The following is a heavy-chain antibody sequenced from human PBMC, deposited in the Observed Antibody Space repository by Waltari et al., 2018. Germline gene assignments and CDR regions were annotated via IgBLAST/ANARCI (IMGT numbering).Heavy chain of an antibody. Sequence: EVQLVESGGGLVQPGGSLRLSCAASGFTFSSYAVSWVRQAPGKGLECVSVIKCGGTDTYYADSVKGRFTISRANSKNTLYLQMNSLRAEDTAVYYCAKGSGASCFSTMDVWGQGTTVTVSS. J-gene: IGHJ6*02. V-gene: IGHV3-23*04. CDR1: GFTFSSYA. D-gene: IGHD2-15*01. CDR3: AKGSGASCFSTMDV. CDR2: IKCGGTDT.